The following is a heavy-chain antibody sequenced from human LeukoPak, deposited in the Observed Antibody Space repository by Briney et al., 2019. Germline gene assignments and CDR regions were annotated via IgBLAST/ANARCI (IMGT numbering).Heavy chain of an antibody. CDR3: ARDPRFRGPTKRDWFDP. CDR1: GYTFTSYD. V-gene: IGHV1-8*01. CDR2: MNPNSGNT. Sequence: ASVKVSCKASGYTFTSYDINWVRQATGQGLEWMGWMNPNSGNTGYAQKFQGRVTMTRNTSISTAYMELSSLRSEDTAVYYCARDPRFRGPTKRDWFDPWGQGTLVTVSS. J-gene: IGHJ5*02. D-gene: IGHD1-1*01.